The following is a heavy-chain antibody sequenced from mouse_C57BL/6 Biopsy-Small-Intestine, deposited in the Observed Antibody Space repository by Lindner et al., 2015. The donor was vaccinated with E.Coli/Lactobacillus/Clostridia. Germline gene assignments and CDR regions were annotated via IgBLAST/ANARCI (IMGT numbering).Heavy chain of an antibody. J-gene: IGHJ4*01. CDR3: ARRCGSGSRYKGIDS. D-gene: IGHD1-1*01. V-gene: IGHV1S26*01. Sequence: SVKVSCKASGYTFTGYALHWVRQAPGQGLDYMGSIDPNNGDPNYVQKFKGRVTMTRDTSISTAYMELSGLTSDDTAVYYCARRCGSGSRYKGIDSWGQGTLVTVSS. CDR1: GYTFTGYA. CDR2: IDPNNGDP.